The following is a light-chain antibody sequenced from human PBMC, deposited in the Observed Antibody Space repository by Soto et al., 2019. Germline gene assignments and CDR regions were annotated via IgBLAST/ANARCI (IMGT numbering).Light chain of an antibody. CDR1: GSDVGGYDY. CDR2: EVT. J-gene: IGLJ2*01. V-gene: IGLV2-14*01. CDR3: SSYRTSNNLV. Sequence: QSALTQPASVSGSPGQSITISCTGSGSDVGGYDYVSWYQQHPGKAPKLMIYEVTNRPSGISNRFSGSKSGNTASLTISGLQAEDEADYYCSSYRTSNNLVFGGGTNSPS.